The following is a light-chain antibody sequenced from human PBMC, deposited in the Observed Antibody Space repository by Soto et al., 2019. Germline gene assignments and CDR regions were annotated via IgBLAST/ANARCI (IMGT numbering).Light chain of an antibody. V-gene: IGKV3-11*01. CDR2: DAS. Sequence: EIVLTQSPATLSLSPGERATLSCRASQSVSSYLAWYQQKPGQAPRLLIYDASNRATGIPARFSGSGSGTDFTPTISSLEPEDFAVYYCQQRSNWPFLYTFGGGTKVEIK. J-gene: IGKJ4*01. CDR1: QSVSSY. CDR3: QQRSNWPFLYT.